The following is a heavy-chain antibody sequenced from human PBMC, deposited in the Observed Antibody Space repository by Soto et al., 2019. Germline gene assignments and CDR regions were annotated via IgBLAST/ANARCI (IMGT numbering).Heavy chain of an antibody. V-gene: IGHV3-30-3*01. Sequence: QVQLVESGGGVVQPGRSLRLSCAASGFTFSSYAMHWVRQAPGKGLEWVAVISYDGSNKYYADSVKGRFTISRDNSKNTLYLQMNSLRAEDTAVYYCARDADRGVIISYFDYWGQGTLFTVSS. J-gene: IGHJ4*02. CDR3: ARDADRGVIISYFDY. CDR2: ISYDGSNK. D-gene: IGHD3-10*01. CDR1: GFTFSSYA.